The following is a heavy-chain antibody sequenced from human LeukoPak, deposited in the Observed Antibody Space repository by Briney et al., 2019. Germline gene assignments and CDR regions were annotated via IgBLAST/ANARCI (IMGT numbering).Heavy chain of an antibody. CDR3: ARGSSWYFDY. CDR1: GGSISRNNYY. J-gene: IGHJ4*02. D-gene: IGHD6-13*01. V-gene: IGHV4-61*05. Sequence: SETLSLTCTVSGGSISRNNYYRDWIRQPPGKGLEWIGYIYYSGSTNYNPSLKSRVTTSLDTSKNQFSLKLSSVTAADTAVYYCARGSSWYFDYWGQGTLVTVSS. CDR2: IYYSGST.